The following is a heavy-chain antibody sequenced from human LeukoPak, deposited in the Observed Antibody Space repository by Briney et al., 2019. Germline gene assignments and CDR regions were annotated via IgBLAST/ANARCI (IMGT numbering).Heavy chain of an antibody. V-gene: IGHV4-34*01. CDR2: INHSGST. D-gene: IGHD2-15*01. J-gene: IGHJ5*02. CDR1: GGSFSGYY. Sequence: PSETLSLTCAVYGGSFSGYYWSWIRQPPGKGLEWIGEINHSGSTNYNPPLKSRVTISVDTSKNQFSLKLSSVTAADTAVYYCARGGGRIWFDPWGQGTLVTVSS. CDR3: ARGGGRIWFDP.